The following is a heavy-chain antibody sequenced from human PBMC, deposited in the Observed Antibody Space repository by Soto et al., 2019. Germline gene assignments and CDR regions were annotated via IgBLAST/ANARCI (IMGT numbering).Heavy chain of an antibody. V-gene: IGHV3-23*01. Sequence: EVQLLESGGDLVQPGRSLRLSCAASGFTFSGYAMSWVRQAPGKGLEWVSVIHGGGNSAYYADSVKGRFTISRDNSKNTLYMQMRSRRGDDTAVYYCAKNRDRVTTSGHFDYWGQGTLVTVSS. CDR1: GFTFSGYA. J-gene: IGHJ4*02. CDR3: AKNRDRVTTSGHFDY. D-gene: IGHD4-17*01. CDR2: IHGGGNSA.